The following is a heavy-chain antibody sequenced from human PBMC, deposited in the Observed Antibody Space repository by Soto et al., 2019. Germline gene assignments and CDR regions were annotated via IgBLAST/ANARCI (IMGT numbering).Heavy chain of an antibody. CDR3: ARESSITRIVVVMVGAFDI. D-gene: IGHD3-22*01. V-gene: IGHV4-4*07. CDR1: GGSISSYY. Sequence: QVQLQESGPGLVKPSETLSLTCTVSGGSISSYYWSWIRQPAGKGLEWIGRIYTSGSTNYNPSLKGRVTMSVDTSKNQFSLMLSSVTAADTAVYYCARESSITRIVVVMVGAFDIWGQGTMVTVSS. CDR2: IYTSGST. J-gene: IGHJ3*02.